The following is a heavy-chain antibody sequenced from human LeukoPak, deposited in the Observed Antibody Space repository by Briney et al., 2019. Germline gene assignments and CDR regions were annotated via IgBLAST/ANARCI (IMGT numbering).Heavy chain of an antibody. D-gene: IGHD6-13*01. CDR2: ISGSGGST. CDR3: ASSTLAAAGESYYYYGMDV. J-gene: IGHJ6*02. V-gene: IGHV3-23*01. Sequence: GGSLRLSCAASGFTFSSYAMSWVRQAPGKGLEWVSAISGSGGSTYYADSVKGRLTISRDNSKDTLYLQMSSVRVDDTAVYYCASSTLAAAGESYYYYGMDVWGQGTTVTVSS. CDR1: GFTFSSYA.